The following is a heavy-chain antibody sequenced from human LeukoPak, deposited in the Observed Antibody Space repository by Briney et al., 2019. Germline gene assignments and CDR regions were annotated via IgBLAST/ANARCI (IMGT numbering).Heavy chain of an antibody. CDR3: ARAWGDIVVVPAAPYGMDV. V-gene: IGHV4-59*01. J-gene: IGHJ6*02. CDR2: IYYSGST. D-gene: IGHD2-2*01. Sequence: SETLSLTCTVSGGSISSYYWSWIRQPPGKGLEWIGYIYYSGSTSYNPSLKSRVTISLDKSKNQFSLKLSSVTAADTAVYYCARAWGDIVVVPAAPYGMDVWGQGTTVTVSS. CDR1: GGSISSYY.